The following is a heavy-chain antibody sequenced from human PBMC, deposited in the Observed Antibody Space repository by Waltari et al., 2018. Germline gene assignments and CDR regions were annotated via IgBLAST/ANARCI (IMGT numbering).Heavy chain of an antibody. CDR1: GFSVSGNY. CDR3: ARVLVLTFVTGEGLDV. CDR2: MHNYGSP. D-gene: IGHD3-22*01. J-gene: IGHJ3*01. V-gene: IGHV3-66*02. Sequence: QMEETGGGLAQPGGSLKVACKVSGFSVSGNYVTWVRQAQGKGLECLGVMHNYGSPYYADSVEGLFIISRDTSKNIVYLQMNSLTIDDTAVYFCARVLVLTFVTGEGLDVWGRGTVVAVSS.